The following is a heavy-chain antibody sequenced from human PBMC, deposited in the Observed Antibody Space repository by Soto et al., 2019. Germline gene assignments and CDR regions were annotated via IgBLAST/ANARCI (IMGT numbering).Heavy chain of an antibody. CDR3: AHSLYDYVWGTNWVDP. CDR1: GISLSTSGVG. J-gene: IGHJ5*02. Sequence: QITLKESGPTLVKPTQTLTLTCTFSGISLSTSGVGVGWIRQAPGKALEWLALIYWDDDKRYSPSLKGRLTIPKDASKIQVVLTMTNMDPVDTATYYCAHSLYDYVWGTNWVDPWGKGTLVTVSS. V-gene: IGHV2-5*02. D-gene: IGHD3-16*01. CDR2: IYWDDDK.